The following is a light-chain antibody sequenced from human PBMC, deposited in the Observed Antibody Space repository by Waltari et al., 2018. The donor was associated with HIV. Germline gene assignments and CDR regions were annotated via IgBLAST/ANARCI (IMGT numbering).Light chain of an antibody. Sequence: DIQITQSPSTLSASVGDRVTISCRPSQFINNWLAWYQQKPGRAPKLLIYKASTLESGVPSRFSGGGSGTDFTLTISSLQPDDFATYFCQQYHSYSSFGPGTIVDMK. J-gene: IGKJ3*01. CDR1: QFINNW. CDR3: QQYHSYSS. V-gene: IGKV1-5*03. CDR2: KAS.